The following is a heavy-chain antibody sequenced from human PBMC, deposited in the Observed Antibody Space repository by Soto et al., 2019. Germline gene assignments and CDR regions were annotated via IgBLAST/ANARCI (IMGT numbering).Heavy chain of an antibody. CDR3: AREGYSSSWYYFDY. CDR2: ISSSGYI. CDR1: GFNFNSYT. Sequence: LRLSCAASGFNFNSYTINWVRQAPGKRLEWLSSISSSGYIFSTDSVRGRFTISRDNAKNSVYLQINSLRAEDTAVYYCAREGYSSSWYYFDYWGQGTLVTVSS. J-gene: IGHJ4*02. D-gene: IGHD6-13*01. V-gene: IGHV3-21*01.